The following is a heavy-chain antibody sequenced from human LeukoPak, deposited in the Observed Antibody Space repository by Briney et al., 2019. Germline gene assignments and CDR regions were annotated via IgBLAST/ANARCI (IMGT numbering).Heavy chain of an antibody. J-gene: IGHJ3*02. Sequence: SETLSLTCTVSGGSISSGDYYWSWIRQPPGKGLEWIGYIYYSGSTYYNPSLKSRVTISVDTSKNQFSLKLSSVTAADTAVYYCARRDGYNLGAFVIWGQGTMVTVSS. D-gene: IGHD5-24*01. CDR1: GGSISSGDYY. CDR3: ARRDGYNLGAFVI. CDR2: IYYSGST. V-gene: IGHV4-30-4*01.